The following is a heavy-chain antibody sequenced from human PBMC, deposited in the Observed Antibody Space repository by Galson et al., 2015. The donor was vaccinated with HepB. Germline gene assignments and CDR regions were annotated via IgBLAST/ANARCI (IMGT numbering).Heavy chain of an antibody. CDR2: VSSSGDTT. D-gene: IGHD2-15*01. V-gene: IGHV3-64D*06. CDR1: GFIFSIYA. J-gene: IGHJ4*02. Sequence: SLRLSCAASGFIFSIYAMHWVRQAPGRGLEYVSAVSSSGDTTYYTDSVKGRFTISRDNSKNTLFLQMSSLRPEDTAVYFCVKDKARRLVVVAEFDFWGQGTLVTVSP. CDR3: VKDKARRLVVVAEFDF.